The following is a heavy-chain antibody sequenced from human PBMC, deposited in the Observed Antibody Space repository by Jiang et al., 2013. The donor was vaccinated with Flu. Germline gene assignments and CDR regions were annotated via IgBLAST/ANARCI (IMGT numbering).Heavy chain of an antibody. V-gene: IGHV1-18*01. Sequence: WVRQAPGQGLEWMGWISAYNGNTNYAQKLQGRVTMTTDTSTSTAYMELRSLRSDDTAVYYCARVASGYGRGVAFDIWGQGTMVTVSS. CDR2: ISAYNGNT. CDR3: ARVASGYGRGVAFDI. D-gene: IGHD5-12*01. J-gene: IGHJ3*02.